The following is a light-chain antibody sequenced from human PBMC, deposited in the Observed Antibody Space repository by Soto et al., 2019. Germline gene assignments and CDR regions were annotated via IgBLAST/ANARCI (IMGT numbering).Light chain of an antibody. CDR1: TGAVTSGHY. Sequence: QAVVTQEPSLTVSPGGTVTLTCGSSTGAVTSGHYPYWFQQKPGQAPRTLIYDTDNKNSWTPARFSGSLLGGKAALTLSGAQPEDEAEYFCSLPYSGAVVFGGGTKLTVL. J-gene: IGLJ3*02. CDR2: DTD. CDR3: SLPYSGAVV. V-gene: IGLV7-46*01.